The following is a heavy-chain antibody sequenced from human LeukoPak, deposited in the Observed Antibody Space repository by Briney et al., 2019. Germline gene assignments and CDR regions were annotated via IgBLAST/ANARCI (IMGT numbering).Heavy chain of an antibody. D-gene: IGHD5-24*01. CDR1: GFTFSSYS. CDR2: ISSSSSTI. J-gene: IGHJ4*02. CDR3: ARDLRDGIDY. Sequence: GGSLRLSCAASGFTFSSYSMNWVRQAPGKGLEWVSYISSSSSTIYYADSVKGRFTISRDNAKNSLYLQMNSLRAEDTSVFNCARDLRDGIDYWGQGTLVTVSS. V-gene: IGHV3-48*01.